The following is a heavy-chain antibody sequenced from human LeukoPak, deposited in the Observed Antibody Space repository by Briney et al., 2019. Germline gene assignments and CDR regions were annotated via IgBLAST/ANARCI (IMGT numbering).Heavy chain of an antibody. CDR3: VRSPYNSDY. CDR1: GDSVSSNSVA. CDR2: TYYRSRWYN. D-gene: IGHD1-14*01. V-gene: IGHV6-1*01. Sequence: SQTLSLTCAISGDSVSSNSVAWNWVRQSPSRGLEWLGRTYYRSRWYNDYAVSVKSRITINPDTSKNQFSLQLNSVTPEDTAVYYCVRSPYNSDYWGQGTLVTVSS. J-gene: IGHJ4*02.